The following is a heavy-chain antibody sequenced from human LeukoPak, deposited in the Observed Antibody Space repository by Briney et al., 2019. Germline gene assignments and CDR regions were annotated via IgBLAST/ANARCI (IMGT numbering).Heavy chain of an antibody. CDR2: IYTSGST. J-gene: IGHJ6*03. CDR1: GGSISSYY. Sequence: SETLSLTCTVSGGSISSYYWSWIRQPAGKGLEWIGRIYTSGSTNYNPSLKSRVTMSVDTTKNQFSLKLSSVTAADTAVYYCAREPRYSYGRYYYYYYMDVWGKGTTVTVSS. D-gene: IGHD5-18*01. CDR3: AREPRYSYGRYYYYYYMDV. V-gene: IGHV4-4*07.